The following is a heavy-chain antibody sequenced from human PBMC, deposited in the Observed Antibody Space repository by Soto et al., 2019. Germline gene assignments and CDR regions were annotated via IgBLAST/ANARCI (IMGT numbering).Heavy chain of an antibody. V-gene: IGHV4-30-4*01. D-gene: IGHD3-22*01. J-gene: IGHJ4*02. CDR1: GGSISSGDYY. CDR2: IYYSGST. Sequence: QVQLQESGPGLVKPSQTLSLTCTVSGGSISSGDYYWSWIRHPPGKGLEWIGYIYYSGSTYYNPSLKSGVTISVDTSKNQFSLKLSSVTAADTAVYYCARMGGYDSSGYLDYWGQGTLVTVSS. CDR3: ARMGGYDSSGYLDY.